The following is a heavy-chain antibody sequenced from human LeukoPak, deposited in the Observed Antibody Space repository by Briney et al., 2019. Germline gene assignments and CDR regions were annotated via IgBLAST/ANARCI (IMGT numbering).Heavy chain of an antibody. J-gene: IGHJ6*02. CDR3: ARDDSYGSGRYYSWGYYYYRMDV. CDR1: GYTFTGYY. Sequence: ASVKLSCKASGYTFTGYYMRWVRQAPGQGLEWMGKINHYNSTKNYAQKMKGRVTMTTDTSKSTAYMEMRSLRSDDTAVYYCARDDSYGSGRYYSWGYYYYRMDVWGQGTPVTVSS. D-gene: IGHD3-10*01. V-gene: IGHV1-18*04. CDR2: INHYNSTK.